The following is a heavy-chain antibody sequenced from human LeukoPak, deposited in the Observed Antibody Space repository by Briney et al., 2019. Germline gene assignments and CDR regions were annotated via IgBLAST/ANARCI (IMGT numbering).Heavy chain of an antibody. J-gene: IGHJ5*02. CDR1: GGSISSSSYY. CDR2: IYYSGST. CDR3: ARRSAAGTPLRYDP. V-gene: IGHV4-39*07. Sequence: PSETLSLTCTVSGGSISSSSYYWGWIRQPPGKGLEWIGSIYYSGSTHYNPSLKSRVIISVDSSKNQFSLKLRSVTAADTAVYYCARRSAAGTPLRYDPWGQGTLVTVSS. D-gene: IGHD6-13*01.